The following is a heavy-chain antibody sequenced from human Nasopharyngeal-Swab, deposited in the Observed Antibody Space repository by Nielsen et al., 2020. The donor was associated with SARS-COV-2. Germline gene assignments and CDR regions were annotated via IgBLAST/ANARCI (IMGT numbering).Heavy chain of an antibody. Sequence: GESLKISCAASGFTFSSYSMNWVRQAPGKGLEWVSYISSSSSTIYYADSVKGRFTISRDNAKNSLYLQMNSLRDEDTAVYYCATPQALSIAAGFDLWGRGTLVTVSS. V-gene: IGHV3-48*02. CDR3: ATPQALSIAAGFDL. J-gene: IGHJ2*01. CDR1: GFTFSSYS. CDR2: ISSSSSTI. D-gene: IGHD6-6*01.